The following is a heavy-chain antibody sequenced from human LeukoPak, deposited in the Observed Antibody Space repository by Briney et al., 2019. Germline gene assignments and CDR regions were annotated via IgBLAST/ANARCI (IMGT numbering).Heavy chain of an antibody. D-gene: IGHD2-15*01. J-gene: IGHJ3*01. CDR2: IYYNEDT. V-gene: IGHV4-39*01. Sequence: SETLSLTCSVSGVSIYSRTYYWAWIRQPPGKGLEFIGSIYYNEDTFHNPSLKSRLTISVDTSANLFSLRLTSVTAADTATYYCARQLAAGNDGFDVWGQGTVVTVSS. CDR1: GVSIYSRTYY. CDR3: ARQLAAGNDGFDV.